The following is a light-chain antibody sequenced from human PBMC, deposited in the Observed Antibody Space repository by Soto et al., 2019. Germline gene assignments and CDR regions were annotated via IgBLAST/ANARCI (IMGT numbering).Light chain of an antibody. CDR1: SSDVGGYIY. J-gene: IGLJ1*01. Sequence: QSVLTQPRSVSRFPGQSVTISCTGSSSDVGGYIYVSWYQQHPGKAPKPMVYDVTKRPSGVPARFSGSKSGNTASLTISGLQADDEADYYCSSYAGSYILGVFGTGTKVT. V-gene: IGLV2-11*01. CDR2: DVT. CDR3: SSYAGSYILGV.